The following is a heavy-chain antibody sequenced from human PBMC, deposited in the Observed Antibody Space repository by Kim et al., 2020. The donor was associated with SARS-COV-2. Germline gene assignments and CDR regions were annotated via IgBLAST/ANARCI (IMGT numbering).Heavy chain of an antibody. CDR3: AGPSTMADAFDI. Sequence: SNPSLKSRVTTSVDTTNNQCALKLSSVTAADTSVYYCAGPSTMADAFDIWGQGTMVTVSS. D-gene: IGHD5-12*01. J-gene: IGHJ3*02. V-gene: IGHV4-34*01.